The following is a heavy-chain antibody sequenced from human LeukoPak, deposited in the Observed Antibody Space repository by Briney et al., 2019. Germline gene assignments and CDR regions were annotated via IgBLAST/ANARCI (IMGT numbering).Heavy chain of an antibody. CDR1: GFTFSGSA. D-gene: IGHD6-19*01. V-gene: IGHV3-73*01. J-gene: IGHJ4*02. CDR2: IRSKANSYAT. Sequence: GGSLRLSCAASGFTFSGSAMHWVRQASGKGLEWVGRIRSKANSYATAYAASVKGRFTISRDDSKNTAYLQMNSLKTEDTAVYYCAKFSRAVAGTSEAVGYWGQGTLVTVSS. CDR3: AKFSRAVAGTSEAVGY.